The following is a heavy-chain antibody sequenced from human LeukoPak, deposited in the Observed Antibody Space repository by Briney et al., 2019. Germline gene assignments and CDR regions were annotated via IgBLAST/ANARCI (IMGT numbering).Heavy chain of an antibody. D-gene: IGHD3-10*01. CDR2: ISSSGSTI. Sequence: GGSLRLSCAASGFTFSSYEMNWVRQAPGKGLEWVSYISSSGSTIYYADSVKGRFTISRDNSKNTLYLQMNSLRAEDTAVYYCAKADRGLWFGELTRYYFDYWGQGTLVTVSS. CDR3: AKADRGLWFGELTRYYFDY. V-gene: IGHV3-48*03. J-gene: IGHJ4*02. CDR1: GFTFSSYE.